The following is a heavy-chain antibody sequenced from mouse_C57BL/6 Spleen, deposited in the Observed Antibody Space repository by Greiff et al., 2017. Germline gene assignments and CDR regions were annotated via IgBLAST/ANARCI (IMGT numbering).Heavy chain of an antibody. CDR3: AGGANVTTVVATDYYAMDY. CDR1: GYSITSGYY. J-gene: IGHJ4*01. CDR2: ISYDGSN. V-gene: IGHV3-6*01. D-gene: IGHD1-1*01. Sequence: DVKLQESGPGLVKPSQSLSLTCSVTGYSITSGYYWNWIRQFPGNKLEWVGYISYDGSNNYNSSLQNRISITRDTSKNQFFLKVNSVTTEDTATYYCAGGANVTTVVATDYYAMDYWGQGTSVTVSS.